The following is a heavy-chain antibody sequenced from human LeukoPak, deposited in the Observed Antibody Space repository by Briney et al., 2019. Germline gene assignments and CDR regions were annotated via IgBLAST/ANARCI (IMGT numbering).Heavy chain of an antibody. CDR3: ARVPMTTADY. D-gene: IGHD1-14*01. J-gene: IGHJ4*02. V-gene: IGHV1-18*01. CDR1: GHTFTSYG. Sequence: ASVKVSCKASGHTFTSYGISWVRQAPGQGLEWMGWISGYNGNTKYAQQLQGRVTMTTDTSTSTAYMELRSLRSDDTAVYYCARVPMTTADYWGQGTLVTVSS. CDR2: ISGYNGNT.